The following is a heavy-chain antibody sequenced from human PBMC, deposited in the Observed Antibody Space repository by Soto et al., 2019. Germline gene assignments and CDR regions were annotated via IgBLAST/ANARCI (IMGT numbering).Heavy chain of an antibody. V-gene: IGHV3-23*01. CDR2: ISGSGGST. Sequence: WWSLRLSCSASVFTFSSYAMSWFRQAPGKGLEWVSAISGSGGSTYYADSVKGRFTISRDNSKNTLYLQMNSLRAEDTAVYYCAKDSQHAYDFWSGYQGYWGQGALVTVSS. D-gene: IGHD3-3*01. J-gene: IGHJ4*02. CDR3: AKDSQHAYDFWSGYQGY. CDR1: VFTFSSYA.